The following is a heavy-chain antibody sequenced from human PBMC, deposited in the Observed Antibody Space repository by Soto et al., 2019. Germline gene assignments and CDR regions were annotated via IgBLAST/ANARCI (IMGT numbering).Heavy chain of an antibody. Sequence: QMHLQESGSGLVKPSQTLSLTCAVSGGSLSSSAYSWSWIRQPPGKGLEWFGFIYQSGSTYYNPSLKSRVTISLDRPKNQFSLKLSSVTAADTAVYYCARELLFYDSDGFSWDDALDIWGQGTMVTVSS. CDR2: IYQSGST. J-gene: IGHJ3*02. CDR1: GGSLSSSAYS. D-gene: IGHD3-22*01. V-gene: IGHV4-30-2*01. CDR3: ARELLFYDSDGFSWDDALDI.